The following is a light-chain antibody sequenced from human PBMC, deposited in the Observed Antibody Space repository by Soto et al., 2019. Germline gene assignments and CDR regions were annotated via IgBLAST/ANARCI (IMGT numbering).Light chain of an antibody. V-gene: IGKV3-11*01. J-gene: IGKJ4*01. CDR1: QSVSIY. CDR2: DIS. Sequence: EIVLTQSPATLSLSPGERATLSCRASQSVSIYLAWYQQRPGRTPRLLIYDISTRAAGIPARFSGSVFRTDYTLTISNLEPEDAAVYYCQQRFAWPNSFGGGTKVQI. CDR3: QQRFAWPNS.